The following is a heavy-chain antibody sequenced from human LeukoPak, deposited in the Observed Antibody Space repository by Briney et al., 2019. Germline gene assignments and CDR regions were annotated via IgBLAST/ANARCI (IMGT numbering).Heavy chain of an antibody. J-gene: IGHJ4*02. Sequence: SQTLSLTCAISGDSVSSNSAAWSWIRQSPSRGLEWLGRTYYRSKWYNDYAVSVKSRITINPDTSKNQFSLQLNSVTPEDTAVYYCAREQQLVSRPGAPLDYWGQGTLVTVSS. CDR2: TYYRSKWYN. CDR1: GDSVSSNSAA. V-gene: IGHV6-1*01. CDR3: AREQQLVSRPGAPLDY. D-gene: IGHD6-13*01.